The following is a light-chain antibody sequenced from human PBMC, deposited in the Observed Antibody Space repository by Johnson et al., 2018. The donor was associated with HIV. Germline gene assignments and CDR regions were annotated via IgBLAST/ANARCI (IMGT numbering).Light chain of an antibody. CDR2: DNN. CDR1: DSNIGNNY. Sequence: QSVLTQPPSVSAAPGQKVTISCSGTDSNIGNNYVSWYQQFPGTAPKLLIYDNNKRPSGIPDRFSGSKYGTSATLGITGLQTGDEADYYCGTWDSSLTAVFGTGTKVTVL. CDR3: GTWDSSLTAV. J-gene: IGLJ1*01. V-gene: IGLV1-51*01.